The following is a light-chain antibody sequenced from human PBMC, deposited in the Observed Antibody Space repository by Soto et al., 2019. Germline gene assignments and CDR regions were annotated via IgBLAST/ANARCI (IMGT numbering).Light chain of an antibody. J-gene: IGKJ1*01. V-gene: IGKV1-5*01. CDR2: DAS. Sequence: DIQMTQSPSTLSASVGDRVTITCRASQSISSWLAWYQQKPGKAPKLLIYDASSVERGVPSRFSASGSGTEFTLIISSLQPVVFVTHYCQQYNIFPLTFVQGTKLDIK. CDR1: QSISSW. CDR3: QQYNIFPLT.